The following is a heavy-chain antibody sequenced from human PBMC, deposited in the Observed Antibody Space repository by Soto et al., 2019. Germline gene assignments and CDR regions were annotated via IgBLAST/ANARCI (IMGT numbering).Heavy chain of an antibody. CDR1: GFTFTSYI. J-gene: IGHJ4*02. CDR2: ISSYSSYI. CDR3: ARDSEGDTRGYNFDY. Sequence: GGSLRLSCAASGFTFTSYIMNWVRQAPGKGLEWVSSISSYSSYIYYADSVKGRFTISRDNAKNSLYLQMNSLRAEDTAVYYCARDSEGDTRGYNFDYWGQGTLVTVSS. V-gene: IGHV3-21*01. D-gene: IGHD3-22*01.